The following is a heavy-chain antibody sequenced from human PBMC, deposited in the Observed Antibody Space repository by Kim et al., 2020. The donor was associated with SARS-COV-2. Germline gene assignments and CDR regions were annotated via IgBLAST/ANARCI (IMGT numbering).Heavy chain of an antibody. V-gene: IGHV3-33*01. J-gene: IGHJ3*02. CDR1: GFTFSSYG. CDR2: IWDDGSNK. CDR3: VRGEALRYFDWLGVSVAFDM. Sequence: GGSLRLSCAASGFTFSSYGMHWVRQAPGKGLEWVAVIWDDGSNKYYVDSVKGRFTISRDNSKNTLYLQMNSLRAEDTAVYFCVRGEALRYFDWLGVSVAFDMWGQGTMVTVSS. D-gene: IGHD3-9*01.